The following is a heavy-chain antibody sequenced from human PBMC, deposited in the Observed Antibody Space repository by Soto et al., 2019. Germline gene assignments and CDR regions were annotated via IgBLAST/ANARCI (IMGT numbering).Heavy chain of an antibody. CDR1: GFTFSSYW. J-gene: IGHJ6*02. D-gene: IGHD3-3*01. CDR3: ARELAYYDFWSGHYGMDV. V-gene: IGHV3-74*01. Sequence: LSCAASGFTFSSYWMHWVRQAPGKGLVWVSRINSDGSSTSYADSVKGRFSISRDNAKNTLYLQMNSLRAEDTAVYYCARELAYYDFWSGHYGMDVWGQGTTVTVSS. CDR2: INSDGSST.